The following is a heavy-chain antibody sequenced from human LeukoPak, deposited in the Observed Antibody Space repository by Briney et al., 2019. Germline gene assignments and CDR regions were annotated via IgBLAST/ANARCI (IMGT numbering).Heavy chain of an antibody. Sequence: SETLSLTCTVSGGSISSYNWSWIRQPPGKGLEWIGYIYYSGTTSYNPSLKSRGTISVDTSKNQFSLKLSSVTAGDTAVYYCARGPGSGTYWAFDYWGQGTLVTVSS. V-gene: IGHV4-59*01. CDR2: IYYSGTT. D-gene: IGHD1-26*01. CDR3: ARGPGSGTYWAFDY. J-gene: IGHJ4*02. CDR1: GGSISSYN.